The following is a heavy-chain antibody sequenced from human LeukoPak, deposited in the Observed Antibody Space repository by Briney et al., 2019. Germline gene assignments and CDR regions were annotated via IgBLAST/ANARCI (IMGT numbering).Heavy chain of an antibody. CDR3: ARRVAVAGRNHFDD. CDR2: IYYGGSA. Sequence: PSGTLSLTCTVSGGSIFTTSYYWDWIRQSPGKGLEWIGSIYYGGSAYHSPSLKSRLTVSVDTSKNQFSLRLTSVTAADTAVYYCARRVAVAGRNHFDDWGQGTLVTVSS. J-gene: IGHJ4*02. V-gene: IGHV4-39*01. CDR1: GGSIFTTSYY. D-gene: IGHD6-19*01.